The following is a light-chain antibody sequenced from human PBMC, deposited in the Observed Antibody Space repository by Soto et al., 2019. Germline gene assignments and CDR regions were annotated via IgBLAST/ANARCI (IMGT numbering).Light chain of an antibody. CDR3: CSYAGSNYVL. CDR1: SSDVGGYNY. Sequence: QSALTQPRSVSGSPGQSVTISCTGTSSDVGGYNYVSWYQQHPGKAPKLMIYDVIKRPSGVSDRFSGSKSGNTASLTISGLQADDEADYSCCSYAGSNYVLFGGGTKLTVL. V-gene: IGLV2-11*01. J-gene: IGLJ2*01. CDR2: DVI.